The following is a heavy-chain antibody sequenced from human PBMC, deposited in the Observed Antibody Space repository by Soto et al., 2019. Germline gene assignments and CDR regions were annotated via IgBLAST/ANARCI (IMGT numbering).Heavy chain of an antibody. Sequence: PLETLPLPCAVYGGSCSGYYWSWIRQPPAKGLEWIGEINHSGSTNYNPSLKSRVTISVDTSKNQFSLKLSSVTAADTAVYYCARGREVKTYYDVWSGYAFAHLFDYWGQGTLVPVSP. CDR3: ARGREVKTYYDVWSGYAFAHLFDY. J-gene: IGHJ4*02. D-gene: IGHD3-3*01. CDR1: GGSCSGYY. CDR2: INHSGST. V-gene: IGHV4-34*01.